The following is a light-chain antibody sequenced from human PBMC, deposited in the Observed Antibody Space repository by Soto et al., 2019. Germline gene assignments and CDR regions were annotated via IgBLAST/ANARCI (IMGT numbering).Light chain of an antibody. CDR1: QGIRND. J-gene: IGKJ1*01. CDR3: QQANSFPPRS. Sequence: IEVTQSPSTLSASVGDRVTITCRASQGIRNDLAWFQQKPGKAPKRLIYAASSLQSGVPSRFSGSGSGTDFTLTISSLQPEDFATYYCQQANSFPPRSFGQGTKVDIK. V-gene: IGKV1-17*01. CDR2: AAS.